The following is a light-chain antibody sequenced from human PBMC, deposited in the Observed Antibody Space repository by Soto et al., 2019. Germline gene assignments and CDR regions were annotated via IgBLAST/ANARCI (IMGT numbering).Light chain of an antibody. V-gene: IGLV1-40*01. Sequence: QSVLTQPPSVSGAPGQRVTISCTGSRSNIGSGHDVHWYQQLPGTAPKPLIYGNNNRPSGVPGRFSGSKSGTSASLAITGLRAEDEADYYCQSYDSSLSGSVFGGGTQLTVL. CDR2: GNN. J-gene: IGLJ3*02. CDR3: QSYDSSLSGSV. CDR1: RSNIGSGHD.